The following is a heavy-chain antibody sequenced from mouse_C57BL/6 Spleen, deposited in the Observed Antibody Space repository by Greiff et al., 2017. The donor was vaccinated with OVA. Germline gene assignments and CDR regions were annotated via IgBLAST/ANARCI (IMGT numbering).Heavy chain of an antibody. J-gene: IGHJ4*01. V-gene: IGHV1-15*01. D-gene: IGHD1-1*01. Sequence: QVQLKESGAELVRPGASVTLSCKASGYTFTDYEMHWVKQTPVHGLEWIGALDPETGGTAYNQKFKGNAILTADKSSRTAYMELRSLTSESSAVYYCTREGIKPYYYGSSYLYYAMDYWGQGTSVTVSS. CDR2: LDPETGGT. CDR1: GYTFTDYE. CDR3: TREGIKPYYYGSSYLYYAMDY.